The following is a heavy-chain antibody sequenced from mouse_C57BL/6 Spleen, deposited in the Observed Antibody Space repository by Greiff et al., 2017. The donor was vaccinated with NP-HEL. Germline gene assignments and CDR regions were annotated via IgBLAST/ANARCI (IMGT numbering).Heavy chain of an antibody. Sequence: VQLQQSGPELVKPGASVKISCKASGYTFTDYYMNWVKQSHGKSLEWIGDINPNNGGTSYNQKFKGKATLTVDKSSSTAYMELRSLTSEDSAVYYCARYDGYYRYYFDYWGQGTTLTVSS. CDR1: GYTFTDYY. CDR2: INPNNGGT. J-gene: IGHJ2*01. D-gene: IGHD2-3*01. V-gene: IGHV1-26*01. CDR3: ARYDGYYRYYFDY.